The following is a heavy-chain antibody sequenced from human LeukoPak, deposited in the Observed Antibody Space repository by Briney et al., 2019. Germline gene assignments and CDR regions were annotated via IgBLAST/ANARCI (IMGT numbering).Heavy chain of an antibody. Sequence: GGSLRLPCAASGFTFSSYGVSGVRQAPGKGLEWVSGISGSGDSTNYADSVKGRFTISGDNSKNTLYLQMNSLRVEDTALYYCAKDSPDEILTGPYDYWGQGTLVTVSS. CDR3: AKDSPDEILTGPYDY. CDR2: ISGSGDST. V-gene: IGHV3-23*01. J-gene: IGHJ4*02. CDR1: GFTFSSYG. D-gene: IGHD3-9*01.